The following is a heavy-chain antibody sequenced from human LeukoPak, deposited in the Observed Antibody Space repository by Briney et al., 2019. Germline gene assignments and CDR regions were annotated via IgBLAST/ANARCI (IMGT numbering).Heavy chain of an antibody. Sequence: PWETLSLTCTVSGASISNYHWSWIRQPPGKGLEWIGYIYYSGSPNYNPSLKSRVTMSVDMSKNQCSLKLTSVTAADTAVYYCARHDYGRNSPRAYFDHWGQGTLVTVSS. J-gene: IGHJ4*02. CDR3: ARHDYGRNSPRAYFDH. CDR2: IYYSGSP. V-gene: IGHV4-59*01. CDR1: GASISNYH. D-gene: IGHD4-23*01.